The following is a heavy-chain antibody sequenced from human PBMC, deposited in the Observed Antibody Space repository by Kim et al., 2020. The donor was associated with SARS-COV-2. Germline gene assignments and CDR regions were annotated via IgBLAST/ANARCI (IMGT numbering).Heavy chain of an antibody. CDR3: ARKYIYGFD. J-gene: IGHJ4*02. CDR2: IYSGGST. Sequence: GGSLRLSCAVSGFTVSSNYMSWVRQAPGKGLECVSVIYSGGSTYYAESVKGRFTISRDNSKNTVYLQMNSLTAEDTAVYYCARKYIYGFDWGQGTLVTVSS. D-gene: IGHD5-18*01. CDR1: GFTVSSNY. V-gene: IGHV3-66*01.